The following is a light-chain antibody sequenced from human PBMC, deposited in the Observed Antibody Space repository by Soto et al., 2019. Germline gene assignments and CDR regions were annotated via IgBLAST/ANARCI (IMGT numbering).Light chain of an antibody. CDR2: DVT. CDR1: SSDVGGYNY. CDR3: CSYAGSYTYV. V-gene: IGLV2-11*01. J-gene: IGLJ1*01. Sequence: LTQPRSVSGSPGQSVTITCTGTSSDVGGYNYVSWYQHHPGKAPKLMIYDVTKRPSGVRDRFSASKSGNTASLTISGLQAEDEADYYCCSYAGSYTYVFGTGTKVTVL.